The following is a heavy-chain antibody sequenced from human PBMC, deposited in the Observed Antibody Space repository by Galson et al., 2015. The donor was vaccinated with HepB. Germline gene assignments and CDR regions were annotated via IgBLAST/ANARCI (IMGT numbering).Heavy chain of an antibody. J-gene: IGHJ6*03. D-gene: IGHD2-2*02. CDR1: GGTFSSYT. CDR3: ARDREGICSSTSCYTPSYYYYYYMDV. Sequence: SVKVSCKASGGTFSSYTISWVRQAPGQGLEWMGRIIPILGIANYAQKFQGRVTITADKSTSTAYMELSSLRSEDTAVYYCARDREGICSSTSCYTPSYYYYYYMDVWGKGTTVTVSS. V-gene: IGHV1-69*04. CDR2: IIPILGIA.